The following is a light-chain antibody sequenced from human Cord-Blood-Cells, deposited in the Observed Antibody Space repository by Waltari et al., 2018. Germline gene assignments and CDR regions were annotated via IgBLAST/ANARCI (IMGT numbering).Light chain of an antibody. Sequence: DIVMTQSPLSLPVTPGEPASISCRSSQSLLHSNGYNYLDWYLQKPGQSPQLLIYLGSNRASGVPDRFSCSGSGTDFTLKISRVEAEGVGVYYCMQALQTRTFGQGTKVEIK. CDR3: MQALQTRT. CDR2: LGS. CDR1: QSLLHSNGYNY. J-gene: IGKJ1*01. V-gene: IGKV2-28*01.